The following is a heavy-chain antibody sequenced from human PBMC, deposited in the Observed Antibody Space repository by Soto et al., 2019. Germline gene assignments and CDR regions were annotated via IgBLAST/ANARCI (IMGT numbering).Heavy chain of an antibody. Sequence: GGSLRLSSAASGFTFSSYAMHWVRMAPGKGLEWVAVISSDGSNKYYADSVKGRFTISRDNSKNTLYLQMNSLRAEDMAVYYCARDLPEYRAWLRRYYYYGMDVWGQGTTVTVSS. CDR3: ARDLPEYRAWLRRYYYYGMDV. D-gene: IGHD5-12*01. J-gene: IGHJ6*02. V-gene: IGHV3-30-3*01. CDR2: ISSDGSNK. CDR1: GFTFSSYA.